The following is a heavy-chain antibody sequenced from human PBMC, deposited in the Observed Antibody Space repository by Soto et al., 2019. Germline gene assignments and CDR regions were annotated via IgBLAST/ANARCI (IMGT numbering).Heavy chain of an antibody. CDR3: ASDPFWDAMDV. D-gene: IGHD7-27*01. Sequence: GGSLRLSCAASGFTLSSYGMHWVRQAPGKGLEWVAVIWYDGSNKYYADSVKGRFTISRDNSKNTLYLQMNSLRAEDTAVYYCASDPFWDAMDVWGQGTTVTVSS. V-gene: IGHV3-33*01. J-gene: IGHJ6*02. CDR2: IWYDGSNK. CDR1: GFTLSSYG.